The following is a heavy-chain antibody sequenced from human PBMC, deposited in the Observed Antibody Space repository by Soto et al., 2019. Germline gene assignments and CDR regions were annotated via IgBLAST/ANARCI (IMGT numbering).Heavy chain of an antibody. J-gene: IGHJ6*02. Sequence: EVQLSESGGTLVQPGGSLSLACAASGFPFSSCAMSWVRRAPGKGLEWVSSISASGDITYYADSVKGRFTISRENSKSTLSMQVNGLRAEDTAVYYCARGGFWVHYGMDVWGQGTTVTVSS. CDR3: ARGGFWVHYGMDV. CDR2: ISASGDIT. CDR1: GFPFSSCA. D-gene: IGHD3-16*01. V-gene: IGHV3-23*01.